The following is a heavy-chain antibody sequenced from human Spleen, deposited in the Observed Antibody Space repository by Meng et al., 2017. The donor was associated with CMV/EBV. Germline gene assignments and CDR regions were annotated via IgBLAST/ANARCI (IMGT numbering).Heavy chain of an antibody. CDR3: AREYVDDYGDHGAFDI. CDR1: GYTFTSYG. Sequence: ASVKVSCKASGYTFTSYGISWVRQAPGQGLEWMGCISAYNGNTNYAQKLQGRVTMTTDTSTSTAYMELRSLRSDDTAVYYCAREYVDDYGDHGAFDIWGQGTMVTVSS. V-gene: IGHV1-18*01. CDR2: ISAYNGNT. J-gene: IGHJ3*02. D-gene: IGHD4-17*01.